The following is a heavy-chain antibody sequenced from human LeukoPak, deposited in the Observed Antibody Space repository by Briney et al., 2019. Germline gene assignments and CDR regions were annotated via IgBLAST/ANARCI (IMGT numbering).Heavy chain of an antibody. D-gene: IGHD3/OR15-3a*01. CDR1: GGSISSYY. J-gene: IGHJ4*02. V-gene: IGHV4-59*08. Sequence: PSETLSLTCTVSGGSISSYYWSWIRQPPGKGLEWIGYVYYNGSTNYNPSLKSRVTISVDTSKNQFSLRLTSVTAADTAVYYCARQTGSGLFILPGGQGTLVTVSS. CDR2: VYYNGST. CDR3: ARQTGSGLFILP.